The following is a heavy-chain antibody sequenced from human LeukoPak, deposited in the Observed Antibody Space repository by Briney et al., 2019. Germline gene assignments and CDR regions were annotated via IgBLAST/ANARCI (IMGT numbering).Heavy chain of an antibody. J-gene: IGHJ4*02. CDR3: GRHSSMTTGYIAY. CDR1: GGSISSSNYY. D-gene: IGHD4-17*01. V-gene: IGHV4-39*01. CDR2: IYYSGST. Sequence: SETLSLTCTVSGGSISSSNYYWGWIRQPPGKGLEWIGSIYYSGSTYYTPSLKSRVTISVDTSKNQFSLKLSSVTAADTAVYYWGRHSSMTTGYIAYWGQGTLVGVSS.